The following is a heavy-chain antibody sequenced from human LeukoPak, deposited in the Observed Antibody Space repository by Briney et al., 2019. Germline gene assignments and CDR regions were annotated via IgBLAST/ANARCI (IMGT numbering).Heavy chain of an antibody. CDR1: GFSLKSNY. V-gene: IGHV3-53*01. CDR3: ARGVVATAPYWYFDL. J-gene: IGHJ2*01. D-gene: IGHD2-2*01. CDR2: FYSGGST. Sequence: PGGSLGLSFAAPGFSLKSNYMKWVRQAPGKGREGGSVFYSGGSTYSADSVTRRFPISRDNSKTTLYLQMNSLRAEDTAVYYCARGVVATAPYWYFDLWGRGTLLIVSS.